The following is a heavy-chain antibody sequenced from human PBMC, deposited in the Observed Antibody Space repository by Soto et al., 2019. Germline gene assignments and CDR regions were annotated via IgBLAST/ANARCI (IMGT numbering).Heavy chain of an antibody. CDR2: ISGRDGTT. J-gene: IGHJ4*02. CDR3: AKGMWGDY. CDR1: GFTFSIYD. V-gene: IGHV3-23*01. Sequence: EVQLLESGGGVVQPGGSLSLSGAASGFTFSIYDMSWDRRAPGKGLEWVSSISGRDGTTYYADSVKGRFTISRDNSKNTLYLQMNSLRAEDTALYYCAKGMWGDYWGQGTLVTVSS. D-gene: IGHD3-16*01.